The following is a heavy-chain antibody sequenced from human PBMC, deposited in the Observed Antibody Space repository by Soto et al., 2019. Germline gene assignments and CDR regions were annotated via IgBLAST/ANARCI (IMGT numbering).Heavy chain of an antibody. CDR2: ISGSGGST. V-gene: IGHV3-23*01. D-gene: IGHD2-21*02. CDR3: AKDEFGGNSNY. Sequence: HPGGSLRLSCAASGLTFSSYAMSWVRQAPGKGLEWVSAISGSGGSTYYADSVKGRFTISRDNSKNTLYLQMNSLRAEDTAVYYCAKDEFGGNSNYWGQGTLVTVSS. CDR1: GLTFSSYA. J-gene: IGHJ4*02.